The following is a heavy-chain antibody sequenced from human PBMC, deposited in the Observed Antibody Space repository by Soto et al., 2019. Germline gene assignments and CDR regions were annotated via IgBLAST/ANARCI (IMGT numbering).Heavy chain of an antibody. CDR2: IIPILGIA. CDR1: GGTFSSYT. J-gene: IGHJ4*02. Sequence: GASVKVSCKASGGTFSSYTISWVRQAPGQGLEWMGRIIPILGIANYAQKFQGRVTITADKSTSTAYMELSSLRSEDTAVYYCASTRGYSGYVPDYWGQGTLVTVSS. D-gene: IGHD5-12*01. V-gene: IGHV1-69*02. CDR3: ASTRGYSGYVPDY.